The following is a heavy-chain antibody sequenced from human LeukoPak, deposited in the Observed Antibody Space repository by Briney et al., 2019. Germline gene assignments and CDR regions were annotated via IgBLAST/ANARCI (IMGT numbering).Heavy chain of an antibody. Sequence: ASVKVSCKASGYTFTSYDINWVRQATGQGLEWMGWMNPNSGNTGYAQKFQGRVTITRNTSISTAYMELSSLRSEDTAVYYCARGGSIFGVVKSSWFDPWGQGTLVTVSS. CDR1: GYTFTSYD. CDR3: ARGGSIFGVVKSSWFDP. V-gene: IGHV1-8*03. CDR2: MNPNSGNT. D-gene: IGHD3-3*01. J-gene: IGHJ5*02.